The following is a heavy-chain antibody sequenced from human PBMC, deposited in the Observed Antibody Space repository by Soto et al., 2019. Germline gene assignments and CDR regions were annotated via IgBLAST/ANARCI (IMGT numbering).Heavy chain of an antibody. J-gene: IGHJ6*02. CDR1: GGSISSYY. D-gene: IGHD3-10*01. V-gene: IGHV4-59*01. CDR3: ARDAGSGSHDYYYYYGMDV. Sequence: SETLSLTCTVSGGSISSYYWSWIRQPPGKGLEWIGYIYYSGSTNYNPSLKSRVTISVDTSKNQFSLKLSSVTAADTAVYYCARDAGSGSHDYYYYYGMDVWGQGTTVTVS. CDR2: IYYSGST.